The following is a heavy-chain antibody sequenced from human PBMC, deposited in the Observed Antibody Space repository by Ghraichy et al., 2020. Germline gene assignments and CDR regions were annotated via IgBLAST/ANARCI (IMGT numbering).Heavy chain of an antibody. CDR2: IVGSGSST. CDR3: AKDRYSSIRNFDY. Sequence: GGSLRLSCAASGFTFSSYAMSWVRQAPGKGLEWVSAIVGSGSSTSYADSVKGRFTISRDNSKNTLYLQMNSLRAEDTTMYYCAKDRYSSIRNFDYWGQGTLVTVSS. V-gene: IGHV3-23*01. J-gene: IGHJ4*02. CDR1: GFTFSSYA. D-gene: IGHD6-13*01.